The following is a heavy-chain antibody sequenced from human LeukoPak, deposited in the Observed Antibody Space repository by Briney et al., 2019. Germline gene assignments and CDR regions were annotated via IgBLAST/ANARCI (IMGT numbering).Heavy chain of an antibody. V-gene: IGHV4-39*07. J-gene: IGHJ4*02. CDR2: IYYSGST. D-gene: IGHD6-13*01. Sequence: SETLSLTCTVSGGSISSSSYYWGWIRQPPGKGLEWIGSIYYSGSTYYNPSLKSRVTISVDTSKNQFSLKLSSVTAADTAVYYCARSTPYSSSSFDYWGQGTLVTVSS. CDR1: GGSISSSSYY. CDR3: ARSTPYSSSSFDY.